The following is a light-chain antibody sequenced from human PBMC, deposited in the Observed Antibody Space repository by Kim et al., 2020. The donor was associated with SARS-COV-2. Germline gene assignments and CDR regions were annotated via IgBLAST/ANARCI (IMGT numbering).Light chain of an antibody. CDR2: WAS. Sequence: DIVMTQSPDSLAVSLGERATINCKSSQSVLYSSNNKNYLAWYQQKPGQPPKLLIYWASTRESGVPDRFSGSGSGTDFTLTISSLQAEDVAVYYCQQGGTFGQGTKVDIK. CDR3: QQGGT. V-gene: IGKV4-1*01. CDR1: QSVLYSSNNKNY. J-gene: IGKJ1*01.